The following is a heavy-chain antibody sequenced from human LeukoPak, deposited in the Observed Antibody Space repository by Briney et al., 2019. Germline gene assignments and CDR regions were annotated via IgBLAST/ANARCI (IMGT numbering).Heavy chain of an antibody. CDR3: ASTVFGVTYNWFDP. Sequence: PSQTLSLTCTVSGASISSGSYFWSWVRQPAGKALEWIGRFHTSGGTNYNPSLESRVTISVDTSENQFSLKLTSVTAADTAVYYCASTVFGVTYNWFDPWGQGTLVTVSS. CDR2: FHTSGGT. CDR1: GASISSGSYF. D-gene: IGHD3-3*01. J-gene: IGHJ5*02. V-gene: IGHV4-61*02.